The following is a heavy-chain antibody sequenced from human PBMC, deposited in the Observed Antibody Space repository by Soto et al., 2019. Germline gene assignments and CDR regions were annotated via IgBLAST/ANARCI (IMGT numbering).Heavy chain of an antibody. Sequence: EVQLVESGGGLVQPGGSLRLSCAASGFTFSNYWMHWVRQAPGKGLVWVSRINSDGTTTSYADSVRGRFTISRDNAREKGDLQMNRLGGGGPGVYYCARVAVGAYYFHYWGQGTLVTVSS. J-gene: IGHJ4*02. D-gene: IGHD1-26*01. CDR2: INSDGTTT. CDR1: GFTFSNYW. CDR3: ARVAVGAYYFHY. V-gene: IGHV3-74*01.